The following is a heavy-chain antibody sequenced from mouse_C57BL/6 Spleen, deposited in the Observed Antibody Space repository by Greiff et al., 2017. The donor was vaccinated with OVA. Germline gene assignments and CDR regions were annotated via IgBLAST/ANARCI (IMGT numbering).Heavy chain of an antibody. D-gene: IGHD4-1*01. J-gene: IGHJ2*01. Sequence: QVQLQQSGPELVKPGASVKISCKASGYAFSSSWMNWVKQRPGKGLEWIGRIYPGDGDTNYNGKFKGKATLTADKSSSTAYMQLSSLTSEDSAVYFCARGWDEGYFDYWGQGTTLTVSS. CDR1: GYAFSSSW. V-gene: IGHV1-82*01. CDR3: ARGWDEGYFDY. CDR2: IYPGDGDT.